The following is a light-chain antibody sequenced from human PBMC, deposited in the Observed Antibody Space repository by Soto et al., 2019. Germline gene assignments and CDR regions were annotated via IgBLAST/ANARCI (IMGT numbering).Light chain of an antibody. V-gene: IGKV1-8*01. CDR2: AAS. CDR3: QQYYSYPRT. CDR1: QGISSY. Sequence: SQMTQSPSTLSASTGDRVTITCRASQGISSYLSWYQQKLGKAPKLLIYAASTLQSGVPSRFSGSGSGTDFTLTISCLQSEDFATYYCQQYYSYPRTFAQRTKVDIK. J-gene: IGKJ1*01.